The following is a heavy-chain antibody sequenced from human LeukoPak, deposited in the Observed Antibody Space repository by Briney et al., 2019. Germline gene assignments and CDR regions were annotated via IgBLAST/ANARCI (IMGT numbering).Heavy chain of an antibody. CDR2: ISSSGSTI. J-gene: IGHJ4*02. V-gene: IGHV3-11*04. CDR3: ARATAAIGNHFDY. CDR1: GFTFSDYY. D-gene: IGHD2-2*01. Sequence: RPGGSLRLSCAASGFTFSDYYMSWIRQAPGKGLEWVSYISSSGSTIYYADSVKGRFTISRDNAKNSLYLQMNSLRAEDTAVYYCARATAAIGNHFDYWGQGTLVTVSS.